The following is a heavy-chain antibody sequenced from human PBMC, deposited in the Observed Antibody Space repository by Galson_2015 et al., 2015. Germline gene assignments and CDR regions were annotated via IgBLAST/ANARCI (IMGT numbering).Heavy chain of an antibody. Sequence: SLRLSCAASGFTFSTYWMDWVRQAPGKGLEWVATIKKDGSERYYVDSVKGRFTISRDNAKNSLFLQMNSLRVEDTAVYYCARGWGYLDYWGQGILVTVSS. CDR2: IKKDGSER. J-gene: IGHJ4*02. CDR1: GFTFSTYW. V-gene: IGHV3-7*01. D-gene: IGHD3-16*01. CDR3: ARGWGYLDY.